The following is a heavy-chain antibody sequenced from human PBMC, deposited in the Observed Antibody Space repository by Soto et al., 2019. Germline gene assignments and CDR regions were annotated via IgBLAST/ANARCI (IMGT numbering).Heavy chain of an antibody. J-gene: IGHJ6*02. V-gene: IGHV3-49*04. Sequence: EVQLVESGGGLVQPGGSLRLSCAASGFTFGDYAMSWVRQAPGKGLEWVGFIRSKAYGGTTEYAASVKGRFTISRDDSKSIAYLQMNSLKTEDTAVYYCTREPVLLWFGELLGGMDVWGQGTTVTVSS. D-gene: IGHD3-10*01. CDR2: IRSKAYGGTT. CDR3: TREPVLLWFGELLGGMDV. CDR1: GFTFGDYA.